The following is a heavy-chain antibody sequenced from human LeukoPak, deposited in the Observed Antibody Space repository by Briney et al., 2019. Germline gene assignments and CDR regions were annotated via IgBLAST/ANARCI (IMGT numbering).Heavy chain of an antibody. Sequence: GRSLRLSCAASGFTFSSYGMHWVRQAPGKGLEWVAVISYDGSNKYYADSVKGRFTISRDNSKSTLYLQMNSLRAEDTAVYYCAKEARYSSSWYYYYYGMDVWGQGTTVTVSS. J-gene: IGHJ6*02. V-gene: IGHV3-30*18. CDR2: ISYDGSNK. CDR1: GFTFSSYG. CDR3: AKEARYSSSWYYYYYGMDV. D-gene: IGHD6-13*01.